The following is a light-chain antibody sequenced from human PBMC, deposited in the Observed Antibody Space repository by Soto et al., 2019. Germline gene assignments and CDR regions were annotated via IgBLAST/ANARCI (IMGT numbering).Light chain of an antibody. Sequence: DIVMTQTPLSLSVTPGQPASVSCKSIQILLHSDGKTYLAWFQQKPGQAPRLLIYAASIRATGVPDRFSGSGSGTDFTLTISCLQSEDFATYYCQQYYSYPWTFGQGTKVDIK. V-gene: IGKV2-29*01. J-gene: IGKJ1*01. CDR1: QILLHSDGKTY. CDR2: AAS. CDR3: QQYYSYPWT.